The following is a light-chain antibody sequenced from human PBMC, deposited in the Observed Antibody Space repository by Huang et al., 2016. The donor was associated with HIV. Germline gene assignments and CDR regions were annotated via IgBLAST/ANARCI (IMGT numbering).Light chain of an antibody. CDR1: QSLLHSNGYNY. CDR2: CSS. CDR3: MQSVQTPPS. Sequence: DIVMPQSPLSLPVTPGEPAYISCRSSQSLLHSNGYNYLDWYLQKPGQSPQLLIYCSSNRTSGVPDRFSGRGSGTDFTLKISRVEAEDVGIYYCMQSVQTPPSFGPGTKVDIK. J-gene: IGKJ3*01. V-gene: IGKV2-28*01.